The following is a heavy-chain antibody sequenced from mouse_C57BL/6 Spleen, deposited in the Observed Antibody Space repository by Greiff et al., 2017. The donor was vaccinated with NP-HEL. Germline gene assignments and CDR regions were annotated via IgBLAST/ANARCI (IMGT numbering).Heavy chain of an antibody. V-gene: IGHV1-52*01. CDR1: GYTFTSYW. CDR2: IDPSDSET. J-gene: IGHJ2*01. D-gene: IGHD4-1*01. Sequence: QVQLQQPGAELVRPGSSVKLSCKASGYTFTSYWMHWVKQRPIQGLEWIGNIDPSDSETHYNQKFKDKATLTVDKSSSTAYMQLSSLTSEDSAVYDCARDLTGTGVDYWGQGTTLTVSS. CDR3: ARDLTGTGVDY.